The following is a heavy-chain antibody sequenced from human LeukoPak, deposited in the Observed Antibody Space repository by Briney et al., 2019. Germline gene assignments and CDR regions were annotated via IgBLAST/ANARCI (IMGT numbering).Heavy chain of an antibody. CDR2: IYHSGST. CDR3: AREGGSGSYYYFDY. D-gene: IGHD1-26*01. Sequence: SSETLSLTCTVSGGSISSGGYYWSWIRQHPGKGLEWIGYIYHSGSTYYNPSLKSRVTISVDRSKNQFSLKLSSVTAADTAVYYCAREGGSGSYYYFDYWGQGTLVTVSS. CDR1: GGSISSGGYY. V-gene: IGHV4-30-2*01. J-gene: IGHJ4*02.